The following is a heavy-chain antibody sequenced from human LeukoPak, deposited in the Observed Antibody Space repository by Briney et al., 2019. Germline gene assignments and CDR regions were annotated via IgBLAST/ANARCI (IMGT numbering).Heavy chain of an antibody. CDR2: ISGSGGST. Sequence: GGSLRLSCAAPGFTFSSYAMSGFLQAPGEGLEWVSAISGSGGSTYYADSVKGRFTISRDNSKNTLYLQMNSLRAEDTAVYYCAKDSLVVVPAAIPYWGQGTLVTVSS. CDR3: AKDSLVVVPAAIPY. CDR1: GFTFSSYA. D-gene: IGHD2-2*01. V-gene: IGHV3-23*01. J-gene: IGHJ4*02.